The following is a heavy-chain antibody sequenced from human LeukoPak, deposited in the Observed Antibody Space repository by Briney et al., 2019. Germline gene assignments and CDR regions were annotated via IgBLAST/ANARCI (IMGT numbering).Heavy chain of an antibody. J-gene: IGHJ6*03. CDR1: GGSISSGSYY. CDR2: IYTSGST. Sequence: PSETLSLTCTVSGGSISSGSYYWSCIRQPAGKGLECIGRIYTSGSTNYNPSLKSRVTISVDTSKNQFSLKLSSVTAADTAVYYCARGGSGLRDYYYYYYMDVWGKGATVTVSS. D-gene: IGHD3-3*01. V-gene: IGHV4-61*02. CDR3: ARGGSGLRDYYYYYYMDV.